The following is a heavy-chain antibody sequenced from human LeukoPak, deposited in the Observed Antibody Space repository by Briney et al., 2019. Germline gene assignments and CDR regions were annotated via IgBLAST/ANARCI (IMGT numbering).Heavy chain of an antibody. D-gene: IGHD5-12*01. Sequence: PSETLSLTCTVSGGSISSSSYYWGWIRQPPGKGLEWIGSIYYSGSTYYNPSLKSRVTISVDTSKNQFSLKLSSVTAADTAVYYCARDKTHSVATRPKFDYWGQGTLVTVSS. J-gene: IGHJ4*02. V-gene: IGHV4-39*07. CDR1: GGSISSSSYY. CDR3: ARDKTHSVATRPKFDY. CDR2: IYYSGST.